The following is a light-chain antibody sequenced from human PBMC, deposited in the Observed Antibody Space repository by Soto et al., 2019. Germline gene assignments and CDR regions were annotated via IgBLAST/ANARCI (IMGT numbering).Light chain of an antibody. CDR2: AAS. CDR3: RQLNSNPPYT. CDR1: QGITST. V-gene: IGKV1-9*01. J-gene: IGKJ2*01. Sequence: IQLTQSPSSLSASVGDRVTITCRASQGITSTLAWYQQRPGRAPKLLVYAASNLQSGVPSRFSGSGYGTDFTLAISNLQPEDFGTYYCRQLNSNPPYTLGQGTKQEVK.